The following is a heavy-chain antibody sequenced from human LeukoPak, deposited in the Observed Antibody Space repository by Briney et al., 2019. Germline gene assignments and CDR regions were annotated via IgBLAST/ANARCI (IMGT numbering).Heavy chain of an antibody. CDR3: AKDPDIAVVPAAPFDY. CDR1: GFTFSSYA. CDR2: ISGSGGST. Sequence: GGSLRLSCAASGFTFSSYAMSWVRQAPGKGLEWVSAISGSGGSTYYADSVKGRFTISRDNSKNTLYLQMNSLRAEDTAVYYCAKDPDIAVVPAAPFDYWGQGTLVTVSS. J-gene: IGHJ4*02. D-gene: IGHD2-2*01. V-gene: IGHV3-23*01.